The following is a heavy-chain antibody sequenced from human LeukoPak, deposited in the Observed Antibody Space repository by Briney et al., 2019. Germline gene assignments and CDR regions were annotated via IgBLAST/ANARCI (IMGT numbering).Heavy chain of an antibody. CDR2: ISSSGGTI. CDR3: ARAVYYDFWSGYAYYFDY. D-gene: IGHD3-3*01. Sequence: GGSLRLSCAASGFTFSSYEMNWVRQAPGKGLEWVSFISSSGGTIYYADSVKGRFTISRDNAKSSLYLQMNSLRAEDTAVYYCARAVYYDFWSGYAYYFDYWGQGTLVTVSS. J-gene: IGHJ4*02. V-gene: IGHV3-48*03. CDR1: GFTFSSYE.